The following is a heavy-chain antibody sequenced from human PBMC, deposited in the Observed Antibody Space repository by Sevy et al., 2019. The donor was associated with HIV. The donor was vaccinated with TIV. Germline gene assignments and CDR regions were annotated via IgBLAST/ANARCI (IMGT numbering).Heavy chain of an antibody. CDR3: ARDYSPLDYDLWSGAIAGPSNSFEP. CDR1: GYTFTSYG. J-gene: IGHJ5*02. Sequence: ASVKVSCKASGYTFTSYGISWVRQAPGQGLEWMGWISAYNGNTNYAQKLQGRVTMTTDTSTRTAYMELRSLSSDDTAVYYWARDYSPLDYDLWSGAIAGPSNSFEPWGQGTLVTVSS. D-gene: IGHD3-3*01. V-gene: IGHV1-18*04. CDR2: ISAYNGNT.